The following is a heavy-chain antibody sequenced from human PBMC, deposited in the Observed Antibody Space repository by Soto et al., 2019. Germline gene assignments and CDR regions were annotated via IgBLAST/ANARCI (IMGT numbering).Heavy chain of an antibody. Sequence: QITLKESGPTLVKPTQTLTLICTVSGFSINTGGVGVGWIRQPPGKAPEWLALLYWNDDGWYSPSLRYRLSVTKDTSKNQVIPTMNHMNPMDTGTFYFAKRRALSNNLFFDPWGQGVLVTVSS. D-gene: IGHD4-4*01. V-gene: IGHV2-5*01. CDR2: LYWNDDG. CDR1: GFSINTGGVG. J-gene: IGHJ5*02. CDR3: AKRRALSNNLFFDP.